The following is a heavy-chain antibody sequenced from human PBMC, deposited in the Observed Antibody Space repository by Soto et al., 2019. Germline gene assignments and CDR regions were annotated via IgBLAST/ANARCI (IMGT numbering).Heavy chain of an antibody. D-gene: IGHD4-17*01. CDR2: IYYSGST. V-gene: IGHV4-59*01. J-gene: IGHJ4*02. CDR1: GGSISSYY. Sequence: SETLSLTCTVSGGSISSYYWSWIRQPPGKGLEWIGYIYYSGSTNYNPSLKSRVTISVDTSKNQFSLKLSSVTAADTAVYYCARGSYGDYAPADYWGQGTLVTVSS. CDR3: ARGSYGDYAPADY.